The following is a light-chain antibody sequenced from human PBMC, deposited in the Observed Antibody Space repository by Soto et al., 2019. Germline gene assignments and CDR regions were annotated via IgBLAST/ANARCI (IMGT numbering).Light chain of an antibody. Sequence: EIVLTQSPATLSLSPGETATVSCRASQSVGGHLAWYQQRPGQAPRLLIHDASTRAIGIPVRFSGSGSGTDFTLTISSPETEDSAIYYCQQSHIWPPITFGQGTRLEIK. CDR3: QQSHIWPPIT. V-gene: IGKV3-11*01. CDR2: DAS. J-gene: IGKJ5*01. CDR1: QSVGGH.